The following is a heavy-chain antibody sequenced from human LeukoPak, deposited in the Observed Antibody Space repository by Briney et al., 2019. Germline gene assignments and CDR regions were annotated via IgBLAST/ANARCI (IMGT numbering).Heavy chain of an antibody. Sequence: ASVKVSCKASGYTLTGYYMHWVRQAPGQGLEWMGWIIPIFGTANYAQKFQGRVTITTDASKSTAYVELISLTSEDAAVCFCARDLGGSSDAFDIWGQGTMVTVSS. CDR2: IIPIFGTA. CDR1: GYTLTGYY. V-gene: IGHV1-69*05. J-gene: IGHJ3*02. D-gene: IGHD1-26*01. CDR3: ARDLGGSSDAFDI.